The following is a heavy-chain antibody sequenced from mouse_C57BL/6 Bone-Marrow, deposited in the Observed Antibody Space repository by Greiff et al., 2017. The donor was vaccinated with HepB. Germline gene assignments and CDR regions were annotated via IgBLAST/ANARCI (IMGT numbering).Heavy chain of an antibody. J-gene: IGHJ3*01. Sequence: VQLQESGAELVKPGASVKLSCKASGYTFTSYWMQWVKQRPGQGLEWIGEIDPSDSYTNYNQKFKGKATLTVDTSSSTAYMQLSSLTSEDSAVYYCARLGLLRPFAYWGQGTLVTVSA. CDR1: GYTFTSYW. D-gene: IGHD2-3*01. V-gene: IGHV1-50*01. CDR2: IDPSDSYT. CDR3: ARLGLLRPFAY.